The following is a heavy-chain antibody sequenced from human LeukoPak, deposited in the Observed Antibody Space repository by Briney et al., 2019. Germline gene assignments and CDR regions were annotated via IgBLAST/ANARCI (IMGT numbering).Heavy chain of an antibody. D-gene: IGHD2-21*01. V-gene: IGHV1-8*01. CDR1: GYTFTSYD. J-gene: IGHJ4*02. Sequence: ASVKVSCKASGYTFTSYDINWVRQATGQGLEWMGWMNPNSGNTGYAQKFQGRVTMTRNASISTAYMELSSLRSEDTAVYYCARAFNLRKLVGSNYWGQGTLVTVSS. CDR3: ARAFNLRKLVGSNY. CDR2: MNPNSGNT.